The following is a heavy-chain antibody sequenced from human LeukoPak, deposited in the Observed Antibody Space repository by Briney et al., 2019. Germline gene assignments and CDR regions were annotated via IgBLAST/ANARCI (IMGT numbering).Heavy chain of an antibody. CDR1: GGSISTYF. D-gene: IGHD4-17*01. CDR3: ARGDYPYSFDP. Sequence: PSETLSLTCTVSGGSISTYFWSWIRQPAGKGLEWIGRIYTSETTNYNPSLKSRVSMSVDTSKNQFSLNLSSVTAADTAVYYCARGDYPYSFDPWGQGTLVTVSS. CDR2: IYTSETT. J-gene: IGHJ5*02. V-gene: IGHV4-4*07.